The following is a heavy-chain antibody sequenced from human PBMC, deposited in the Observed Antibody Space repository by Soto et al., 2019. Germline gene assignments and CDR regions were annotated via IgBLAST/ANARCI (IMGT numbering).Heavy chain of an antibody. D-gene: IGHD6-13*01. CDR2: MNPDSGHT. V-gene: IGHV1-8*01. CDR3: ARGRVRYSSPKYFDP. J-gene: IGHJ5*02. Sequence: ASVKVSCKASGYTFTSYDINWVRQATGQGPEWMGWMNPDSGHTGYARKFRDRISMTRNTSITTAYMELTSLRSDDTAIYYCARGRVRYSSPKYFDPWGRGTLVTVSS. CDR1: GYTFTSYD.